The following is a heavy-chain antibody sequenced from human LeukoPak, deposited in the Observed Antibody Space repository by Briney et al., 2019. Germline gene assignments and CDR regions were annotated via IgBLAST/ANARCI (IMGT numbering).Heavy chain of an antibody. CDR3: ARDSYQCSGGSCYGGFFDF. CDR1: GFTLSNYA. Sequence: GGSLRLSCAASGFTLSNYAMHWVRQAPGKGLEWVTSLSYDGSDKFYADSVKGRFTISRDNSKSTLYLQVNSLRVGDTAVYYCARDSYQCSGGSCYGGFFDFWGQGTLVTVSS. J-gene: IGHJ4*02. D-gene: IGHD2-15*01. V-gene: IGHV3-30*04. CDR2: LSYDGSDK.